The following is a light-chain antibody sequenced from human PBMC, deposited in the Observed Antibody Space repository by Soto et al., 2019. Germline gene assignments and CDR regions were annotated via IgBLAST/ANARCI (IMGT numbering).Light chain of an antibody. Sequence: EIVLTQSPGTLSLSPWEGTTLSCRASQTVSKNYLAWYQQKPGQAPRLLIYAASSRTTGIPDRFSGSGSGTEFTLTISRLEPEDFAVFYCQQYAASPITFGQGTRLEIK. CDR2: AAS. CDR1: QTVSKNY. CDR3: QQYAASPIT. V-gene: IGKV3-20*01. J-gene: IGKJ5*01.